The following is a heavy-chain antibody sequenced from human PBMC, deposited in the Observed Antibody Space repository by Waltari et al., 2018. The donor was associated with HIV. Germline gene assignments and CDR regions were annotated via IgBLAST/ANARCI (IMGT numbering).Heavy chain of an antibody. CDR1: GGSISTSSYY. V-gene: IGHV4-39*01. J-gene: IGHJ5*02. D-gene: IGHD3-22*01. CDR3: ASDDREYCNDSSCWSFDP. Sequence: QVHLQESGPGLVKPSETLSLTCTVSGGSISTSSYYWGWIRRPPGKGLEWIGSIYYSETSYYNPSLKSRVTMSLDTSRNQFSLKLNSVTAADTAVYYCASDDREYCNDSSCWSFDPWGPGTLVTVSS. CDR2: IYYSETS.